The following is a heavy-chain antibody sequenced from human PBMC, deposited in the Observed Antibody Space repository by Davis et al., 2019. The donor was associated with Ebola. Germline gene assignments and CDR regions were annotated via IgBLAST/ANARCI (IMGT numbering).Heavy chain of an antibody. J-gene: IGHJ4*02. V-gene: IGHV6-1*01. Sequence: HSQTLSLTCAISGDSVSSNSAAWNWIRQSPSRGLEWLGRTYYRSKWYNDYAVSVKSRITINPDTSKNQFSLQLNSVTPEDTAVYYCARESPHYYDSSGIDYWGQGTLVTVSS. D-gene: IGHD3-22*01. CDR2: TYYRSKWYN. CDR1: GDSVSSNSAA. CDR3: ARESPHYYDSSGIDY.